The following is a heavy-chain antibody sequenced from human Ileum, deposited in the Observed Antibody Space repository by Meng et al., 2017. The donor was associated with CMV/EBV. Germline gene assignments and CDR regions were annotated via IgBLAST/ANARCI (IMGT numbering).Heavy chain of an antibody. CDR3: AREVVPPRRIAV. CDR1: GFTFSSYT. V-gene: IGHV3-21*01. J-gene: IGHJ6*01. Sequence: GESLKISCAASGFTFSSYTMNWVRQAPGKGLEWVASISTSGTYIYYAESLKGRFTISRDNAKNSLDLHMNSLSAEDTAVYYCAREVVPPRRIAVWGQGNTV. CDR2: ISTSGTYI. D-gene: IGHD2-2*01.